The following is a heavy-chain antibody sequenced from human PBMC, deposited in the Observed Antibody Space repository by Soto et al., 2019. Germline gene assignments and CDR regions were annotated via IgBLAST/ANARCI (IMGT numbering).Heavy chain of an antibody. J-gene: IGHJ3*02. CDR1: GFTFDDYA. Sequence: EVQLVESGGGLVQPGRSLRLSCAASGFTFDDYAMHWVRQAPGKGLEWVSGISWNSGSIGYADSVKGRFTISRDNAKNSLYLQMNSLRAEDTALYYCANSRRISDAFDIWGQGTMVTVSS. CDR3: ANSRRISDAFDI. CDR2: ISWNSGSI. V-gene: IGHV3-9*01.